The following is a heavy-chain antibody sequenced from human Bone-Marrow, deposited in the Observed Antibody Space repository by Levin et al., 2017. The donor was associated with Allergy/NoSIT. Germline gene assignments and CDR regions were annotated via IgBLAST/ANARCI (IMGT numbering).Heavy chain of an antibody. CDR3: ARDFMVGFTDY. Sequence: GGSLRLSCAASGFTFSSYSMNWVRQAPGKGLEWVSSISSSSSYIYYADSVKGRFTISRDNAKNSLYLQMNSLRAEDTAVYYCARDFMVGFTDYWGQGTLVTVSS. J-gene: IGHJ4*02. CDR2: ISSSSSYI. CDR1: GFTFSSYS. D-gene: IGHD3-10*02. V-gene: IGHV3-21*01.